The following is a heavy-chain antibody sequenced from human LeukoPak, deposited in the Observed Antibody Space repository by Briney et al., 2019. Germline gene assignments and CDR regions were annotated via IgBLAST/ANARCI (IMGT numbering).Heavy chain of an antibody. J-gene: IGHJ4*02. V-gene: IGHV1-69*04. CDR2: IIPILGIA. CDR1: GSTFSSYA. CDR3: ARDPAYCSSTSCSLGY. Sequence: GASVKVSCKASGSTFSSYAISWVRQAPGQGLEWMGRIIPILGIANYAQKFQGRVTVTADKSTSTAYMELSSLRSEDTAVYYCARDPAYCSSTSCSLGYWGQGTLVTVSS. D-gene: IGHD2-2*01.